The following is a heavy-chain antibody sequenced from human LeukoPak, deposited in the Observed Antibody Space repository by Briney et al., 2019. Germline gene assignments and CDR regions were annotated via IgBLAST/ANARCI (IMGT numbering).Heavy chain of an antibody. CDR3: AKNGQTGFSFDP. CDR2: GSESGGT. D-gene: IGHD1-1*01. J-gene: IGHJ5*02. Sequence: SETLSLTCAVYGESLNGHYWSWIRQPPGKGLEWIGEGSESGGTKFNPSLKSRATISADTSKNQFSLKLTSVTAADTAVYYCAKNGQTGFSFDPWGQGTLVTVSS. V-gene: IGHV4-34*01. CDR1: GESLNGHY.